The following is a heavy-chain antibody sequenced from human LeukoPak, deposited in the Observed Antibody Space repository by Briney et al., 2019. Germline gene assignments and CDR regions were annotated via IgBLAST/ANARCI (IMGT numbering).Heavy chain of an antibody. CDR1: GFTFTTYW. CDR3: ARGSSIPAEYFQH. V-gene: IGHV3-7*04. J-gene: IGHJ1*01. CDR2: IKQDGSEK. Sequence: PGGSLRLSCAASGFTFTTYWMSWVRQAPGKGLEWVANIKQDGSEKYYVDSVKGRFTISRDNAKNSLYLQMNSLRAEDTAVYYCARGSSIPAEYFQHWGQGTLVTVSS. D-gene: IGHD6-6*01.